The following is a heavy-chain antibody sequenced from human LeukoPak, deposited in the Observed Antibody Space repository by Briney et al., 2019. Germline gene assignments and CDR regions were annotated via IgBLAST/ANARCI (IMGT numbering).Heavy chain of an antibody. CDR3: AKEIFKWGSWFDP. D-gene: IGHD7-27*01. J-gene: IGHJ5*02. CDR2: ISYDGTNK. Sequence: GGSLRLSCAASGFTFTSYGMHWVRQAPGKGLEWVAVISYDGTNKYYADSVKGRFTISRDNSKNTLYLQMNSLRAEDTAVYYCAKEIFKWGSWFDPWGQGTLVTVSS. CDR1: GFTFTSYG. V-gene: IGHV3-30*18.